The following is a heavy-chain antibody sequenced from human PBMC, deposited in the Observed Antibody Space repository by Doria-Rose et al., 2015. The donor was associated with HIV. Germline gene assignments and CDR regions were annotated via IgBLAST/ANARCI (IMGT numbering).Heavy chain of an antibody. J-gene: IGHJ4*02. Sequence: VQLQESGGGLVRPGGSLRLSCATSGFTFSSHRTNWVRQAPGQGLEWVSSISSTSAYINYADSVRGRFTISRDNARNSLYLQMDSLRAEDTAIYYCATGVTLDYWGQGTLVTVSS. V-gene: IGHV3-21*01. CDR3: ATGVTLDY. D-gene: IGHD3-10*01. CDR1: GFTFSSHR. CDR2: ISSTSAYI.